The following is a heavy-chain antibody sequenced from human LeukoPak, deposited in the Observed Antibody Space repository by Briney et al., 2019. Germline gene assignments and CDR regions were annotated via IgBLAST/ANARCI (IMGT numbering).Heavy chain of an antibody. CDR2: IIPIFGTA. CDR1: GGTFISYA. J-gene: IGHJ5*02. D-gene: IGHD3-3*01. CDR3: ASRNYDFWSGTTVNWFDP. Sequence: ASVKVSCKASGGTFISYAISWARQAPGQGLEWMGGIIPIFGTANYAQKFQGRVTITADESTSTAYMELSSLRSEDTAVYYCASRNYDFWSGTTVNWFDPWGQGTLVTVSS. V-gene: IGHV1-69*13.